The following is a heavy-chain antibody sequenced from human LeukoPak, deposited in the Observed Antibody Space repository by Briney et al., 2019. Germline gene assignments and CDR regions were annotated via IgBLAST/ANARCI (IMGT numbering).Heavy chain of an antibody. CDR1: GFTFSSYA. J-gene: IGHJ4*02. V-gene: IGHV3-30-3*01. CDR3: ARDGVGATIFDY. Sequence: GGSLRLSCAASGFTFSSYAMHWVRQAPGKGLGWVAVISYDGSNKYYADSVKGRLSISRDNSKNTLYLQMNSLRAEDTAVYYCARDGVGATIFDYWGQGTLVTVSS. CDR2: ISYDGSNK. D-gene: IGHD1-26*01.